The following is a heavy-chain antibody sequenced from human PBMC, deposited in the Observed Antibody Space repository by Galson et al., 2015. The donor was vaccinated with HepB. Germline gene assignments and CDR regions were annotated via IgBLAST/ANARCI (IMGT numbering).Heavy chain of an antibody. CDR1: GVSVGSDSYY. J-gene: IGHJ5*02. Sequence: SETLSLTCTVSGVSVGSDSYYWNWIRQPPGKGLEWIGYVYYRGKTSYNSSLKSRVTMSVDMSKNQFSLKLSSVTAADTAVYYCTRDTWNIGFDPWGQGTLVTVSS. CDR2: VYYRGKT. V-gene: IGHV4-61*01. CDR3: TRDTWNIGFDP. D-gene: IGHD1/OR15-1a*01.